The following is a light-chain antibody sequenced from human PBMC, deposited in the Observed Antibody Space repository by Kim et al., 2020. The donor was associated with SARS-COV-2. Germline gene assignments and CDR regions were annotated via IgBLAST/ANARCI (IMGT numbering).Light chain of an antibody. Sequence: PGERASLSCRASQSVDTTSLVWYQQQPGRAPRLLIYGTSIRATGIPDRFSGSGSVTDFTLTISRLEREDFAVYFCQQYGSSPLTFGGVTKVDIK. CDR2: GTS. CDR3: QQYGSSPLT. CDR1: QSVDTTS. J-gene: IGKJ4*01. V-gene: IGKV3-20*01.